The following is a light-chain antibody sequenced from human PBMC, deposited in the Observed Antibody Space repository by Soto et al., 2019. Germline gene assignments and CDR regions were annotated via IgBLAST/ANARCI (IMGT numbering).Light chain of an antibody. CDR3: QQSYRTPHT. CDR1: QIVSRC. CDR2: AAS. Sequence: DIPLPQFPSSLSASVVDSVTISCRASQIVSRCLNWYQQKPGGAPHLLVYAASNLQSAAPSRFLGSGSWTDFPLTISSLQPEDFATYYWQQSYRTPHTFGGGIKVDIK. V-gene: IGKV1-39*01. J-gene: IGKJ4*02.